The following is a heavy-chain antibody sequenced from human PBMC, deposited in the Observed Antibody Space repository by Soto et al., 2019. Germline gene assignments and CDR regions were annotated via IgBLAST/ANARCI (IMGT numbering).Heavy chain of an antibody. Sequence: KQSQTLSLTCAISGDRVSSNSAGWNWVRQSPSRGLEWLGKTYYRSKWYNDYAVAVESRITINPDTSKNQFSLHLNSVTPEDTAIYYCARAGAAASGKNDFDVWGQGTLVTVSS. CDR2: TYYRSKWYN. D-gene: IGHD6-13*01. V-gene: IGHV6-1*01. CDR3: ARAGAAASGKNDFDV. CDR1: GDRVSSNSAG. J-gene: IGHJ3*01.